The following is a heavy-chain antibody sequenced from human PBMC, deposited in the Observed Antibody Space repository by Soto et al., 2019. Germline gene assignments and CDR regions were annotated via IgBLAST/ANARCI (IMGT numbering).Heavy chain of an antibody. CDR2: INHSGST. J-gene: IGHJ6*02. CDR1: GGSFSGYY. Sequence: KSSETLSLTCAVYGGSFSGYYWSWIRQPPGKGLEWIGEINHSGSTNYNPSLKSRVTISVDTSKNQFSLKLSSVTAADTAVYYCARVPYYDFWSGYYRSSSTALIVSGPGTTVTAS. D-gene: IGHD3-3*01. CDR3: ARVPYYDFWSGYYRSSSTALIV. V-gene: IGHV4-34*01.